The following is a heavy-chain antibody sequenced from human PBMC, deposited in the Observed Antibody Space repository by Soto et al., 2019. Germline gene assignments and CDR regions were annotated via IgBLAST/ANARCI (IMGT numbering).Heavy chain of an antibody. D-gene: IGHD5-12*01. CDR2: IYYSGST. CDR3: ARVGYGANNWFDP. Sequence: SETLSLTCTFSGGSISSYYWSWIRQPPGKGLEWIGYIYYSGSTNYNPSLKSRVTISVDTSKNQFSLKLSSVTAADTAVYYCARVGYGANNWFDPWGQGTLVTVSS. V-gene: IGHV4-59*01. J-gene: IGHJ5*02. CDR1: GGSISSYY.